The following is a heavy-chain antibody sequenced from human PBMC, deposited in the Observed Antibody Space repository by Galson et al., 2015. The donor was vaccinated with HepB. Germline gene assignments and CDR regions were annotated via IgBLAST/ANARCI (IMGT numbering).Heavy chain of an antibody. CDR2: TSAGNGNT. D-gene: IGHD2-2*01. V-gene: IGHV1-3*01. J-gene: IGHJ5*02. CDR3: TRDLGSTISLPGEWFDP. CDR1: GYTFTTFT. Sequence: SVKVSCKASGYTFTTFTLHWVRQAPGQGLEWMGWTSAGNGNTKYSQKFQGRITITRDTSASTAYLELSSLRSEDTAVYYCTRDLGSTISLPGEWFDPWGQGTLLTVSS.